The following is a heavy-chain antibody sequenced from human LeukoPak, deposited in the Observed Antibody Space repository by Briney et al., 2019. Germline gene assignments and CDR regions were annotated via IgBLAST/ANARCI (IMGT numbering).Heavy chain of an antibody. J-gene: IGHJ4*02. CDR1: GFTFSDYA. CDR3: TKGETASTMILWD. V-gene: IGHV3-23*01. CDR2: ISGSSGTI. D-gene: IGHD3-22*01. Sequence: GGSLRLSCAASGFTFSDYAMSWVRQAPGKGLEWVSAISGSSGTINYAASVKGRFTISRDNSKNTLNLHMSSLRVEDTAVYYCTKGETASTMILWDWGQGTLVTVSS.